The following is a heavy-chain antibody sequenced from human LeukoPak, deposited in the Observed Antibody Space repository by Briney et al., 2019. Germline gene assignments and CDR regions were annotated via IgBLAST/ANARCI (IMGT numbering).Heavy chain of an antibody. CDR3: ARDRYFYDSAGAYYFDY. CDR2: INQDGSEK. CDR1: GFTFSSYW. Sequence: PGGSLRLSCAASGFTFSSYWMSWVRQAPGKGLEWVANINQDGSEKYYVDSLKGRITISRDNAKNSLYLQMNSLRAEDTAVYFCARDRYFYDSAGAYYFDYWGQGALVTVSS. D-gene: IGHD3-22*01. J-gene: IGHJ4*02. V-gene: IGHV3-7*05.